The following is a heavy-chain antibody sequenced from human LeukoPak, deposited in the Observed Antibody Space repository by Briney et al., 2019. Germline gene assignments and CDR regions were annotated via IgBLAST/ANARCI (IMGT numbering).Heavy chain of an antibody. J-gene: IGHJ4*02. V-gene: IGHV1-8*01. Sequence: ASVKVSCKASGYTFTSYDINWVRQATGQGLEWMGWMNPNSGNTGYAQKFQGRVTMTRNTSISTAYMELSSLRSEDTAVYYCARGLRFLEWLDFDYWGQGTLVTVSS. CDR2: MNPNSGNT. CDR1: GYTFTSYD. CDR3: ARGLRFLEWLDFDY. D-gene: IGHD3-3*01.